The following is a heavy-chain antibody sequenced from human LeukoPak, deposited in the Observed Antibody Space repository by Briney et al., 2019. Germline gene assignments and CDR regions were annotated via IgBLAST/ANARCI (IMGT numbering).Heavy chain of an antibody. CDR3: ARDPVSAKYLDY. CDR2: ISYDGSNK. D-gene: IGHD4/OR15-4a*01. CDR1: AFSLNAYN. Sequence: GGSLRLSCAASAFSLNAYNMNWVRQAPGKGLEWVAVISYDGSNKYYADSVKGRFTISRDNSKNTLYLQMNSLRAEDTAVYYCARDPVSAKYLDYWGQGTLVTVSS. V-gene: IGHV3-30-3*01. J-gene: IGHJ4*02.